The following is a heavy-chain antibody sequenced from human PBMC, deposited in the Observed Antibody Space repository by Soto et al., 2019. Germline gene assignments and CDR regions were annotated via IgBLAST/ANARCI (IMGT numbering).Heavy chain of an antibody. J-gene: IGHJ4*02. CDR3: ARGGLQGDY. CDR2: ISSSSSYI. V-gene: IGHV3-21*01. CDR1: GLTFSSSW. Sequence: EVQLVESGGGLVQPGGSLRLSCAASGLTFSSSWMDWVRQAPGKGLVWVSSISSSSSYIYYADSVKGRFTISRDNAKNSLYLQMNSLRAEDTAVYYCARGGLQGDYWGQGTLVTVSS.